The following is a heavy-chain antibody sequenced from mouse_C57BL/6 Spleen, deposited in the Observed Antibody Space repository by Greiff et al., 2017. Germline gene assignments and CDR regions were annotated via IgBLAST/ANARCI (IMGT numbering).Heavy chain of an antibody. CDR3: ARSNYGNYGAMDY. V-gene: IGHV1-58*01. CDR2: IYIGNGYT. Sequence: VHVKQSGAELVRPGSSVKMSCKTSGYTFTSYGINWVKQRPGQGLEWIGYIYIGNGYTEYNEKFKGKATLTSDTSSSTAYMQLSSLTSEDSAIYFCARSNYGNYGAMDYWGQGTSVTVSS. D-gene: IGHD2-1*01. CDR1: GYTFTSYG. J-gene: IGHJ4*01.